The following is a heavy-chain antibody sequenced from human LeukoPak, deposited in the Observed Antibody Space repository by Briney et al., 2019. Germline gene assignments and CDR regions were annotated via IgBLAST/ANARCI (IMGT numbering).Heavy chain of an antibody. J-gene: IGHJ6*03. Sequence: VASVKVSCKASGGTFSSYTISWVRQAPGQGLEWMGRIIPILGIANYAQKFQGRVTITADKSTSTAYMELSSLRSEDTAVYYCARGEYGDLFPAIYYYYYMDVWGKGTTVTVSS. V-gene: IGHV1-69*02. D-gene: IGHD4-17*01. CDR3: ARGEYGDLFPAIYYYYYMDV. CDR1: GGTFSSYT. CDR2: IIPILGIA.